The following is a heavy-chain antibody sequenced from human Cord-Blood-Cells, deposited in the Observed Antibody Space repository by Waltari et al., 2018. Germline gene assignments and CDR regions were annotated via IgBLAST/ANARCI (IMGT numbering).Heavy chain of an antibody. J-gene: IGHJ3*02. CDR3: ARAYYDFWSGYRYDAFDI. CDR2: IYHSGST. CDR1: GYSISSGYY. D-gene: IGHD3-3*01. V-gene: IGHV4-38-2*01. Sequence: QVQLQESGPGLVKPSETLSLTCAVSGYSISSGYYWGWIRPPPGQGLEWIGSIYHSGSTYYNPSLKGRVTISVDTSKNQFSLKLSSVTAADTAVYYCARAYYDFWSGYRYDAFDIWGQGTMVTVSS.